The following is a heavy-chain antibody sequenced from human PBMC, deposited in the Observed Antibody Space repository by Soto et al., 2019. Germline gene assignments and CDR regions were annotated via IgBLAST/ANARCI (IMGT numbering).Heavy chain of an antibody. CDR2: IKQDGSEK. D-gene: IGHD2-2*01. Sequence: GGSLRLSCAASGFTFSSYWMSWVRQAPGKGLEWVANIKQDGSEKYYVDSVKGRFTISRDNAKNSLYLQMNSLRAEDTAVYYCARVQYQLLTGRYFDYWGQGTLVTVSS. CDR3: ARVQYQLLTGRYFDY. CDR1: GFTFSSYW. J-gene: IGHJ4*02. V-gene: IGHV3-7*01.